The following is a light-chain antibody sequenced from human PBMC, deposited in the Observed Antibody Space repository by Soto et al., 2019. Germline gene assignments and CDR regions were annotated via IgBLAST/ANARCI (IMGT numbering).Light chain of an antibody. CDR2: AAS. CDR1: QGIRND. Sequence: AIHFTQSPASLSASVGDRVTITCRASQGIRNDLGWYQQKPGKAPKLLIYAASSLQSGVPSRFSGSGSGTDFTLTISSLQPEDFATYYCLQDYNYPYTFGQGTRLEIK. CDR3: LQDYNYPYT. J-gene: IGKJ5*01. V-gene: IGKV1-6*01.